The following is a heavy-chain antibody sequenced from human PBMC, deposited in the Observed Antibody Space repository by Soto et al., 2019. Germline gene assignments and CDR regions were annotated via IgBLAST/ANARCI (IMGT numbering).Heavy chain of an antibody. CDR1: GFTFGDYA. CDR2: IRSKAYGGTT. J-gene: IGHJ3*02. Sequence: PGGSLRLSCTSSGFTFGDYAMSWFRQAPGKGLEWVGFIRSKAYGGTTEYAASVKGRFTISRDDSKSIAYLQMNSLKTEDTAVYYCTRENDILTGPADAFDIWGQGTMVTV. CDR3: TRENDILTGPADAFDI. V-gene: IGHV3-49*03. D-gene: IGHD3-9*01.